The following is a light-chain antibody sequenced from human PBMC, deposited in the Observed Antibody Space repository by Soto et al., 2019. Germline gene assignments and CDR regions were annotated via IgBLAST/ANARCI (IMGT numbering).Light chain of an antibody. J-gene: IGKJ4*01. CDR3: QQRSNWPLT. CDR1: QSVSSY. CDR2: DAS. Sequence: EIVLTQSPATLSFSPGERATLSCRASQSVSSYLAWYQQKPGQAPRLLIYDASNRATGIPARFSGSGSGTDFTLTISSLEPEHFAVYYCQQRSNWPLTFGGGTKVDIK. V-gene: IGKV3-11*01.